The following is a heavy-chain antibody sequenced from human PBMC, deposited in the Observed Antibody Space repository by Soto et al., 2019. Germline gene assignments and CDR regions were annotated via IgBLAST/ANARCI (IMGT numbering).Heavy chain of an antibody. D-gene: IGHD6-13*01. CDR2: IYSGGNT. CDR3: ARERIEAAGSPEDFDI. V-gene: IGHV3-53*01. CDR1: GFTVSTNY. Sequence: GGSLRLSCAASGFTVSTNYMTWVRQAPGTGLEWVSLIYSGGNTYYADSVKGRFTISRDNSKKTLYLQMNRLRAEDTAVYYCARERIEAAGSPEDFDIWGQGTIVTVSS. J-gene: IGHJ3*02.